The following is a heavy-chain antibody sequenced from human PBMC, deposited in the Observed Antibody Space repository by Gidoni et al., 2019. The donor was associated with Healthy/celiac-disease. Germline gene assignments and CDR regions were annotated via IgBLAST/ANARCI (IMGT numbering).Heavy chain of an antibody. J-gene: IGHJ4*02. CDR1: GFTFSDYY. V-gene: IGHV3-11*06. CDR3: ARDTADYYGSGSYYGD. Sequence: QVQLVESGGGLVKPGGSLRLSCAASGFTFSDYYMSWIRQAPGKGLEWVSYISSSSSYTNYADSVKGRFTISRDNAKNSLYLQMNSLRAEDTAVYYCARDTADYYGSGSYYGDWGQGTLVTVSS. CDR2: ISSSSSYT. D-gene: IGHD3-10*01.